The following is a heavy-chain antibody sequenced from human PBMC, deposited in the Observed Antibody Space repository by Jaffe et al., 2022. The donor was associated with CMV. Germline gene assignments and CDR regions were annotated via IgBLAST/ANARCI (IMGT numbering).Heavy chain of an antibody. Sequence: EVQLVESGGGLVQPGGSLRLSCAGSGFTLSSYEMNWVRQAPGKGLEWVSYISSRGTIIYYADSVKGRFTMSRDNAKNSLYLQMNSLRAEDTAIYYCARVKLDYDDSSGTGMDVWGKGTTVTVSS. V-gene: IGHV3-48*03. D-gene: IGHD3-22*01. CDR2: ISSRGTII. CDR1: GFTLSSYE. CDR3: ARVKLDYDDSSGTGMDV. J-gene: IGHJ6*04.